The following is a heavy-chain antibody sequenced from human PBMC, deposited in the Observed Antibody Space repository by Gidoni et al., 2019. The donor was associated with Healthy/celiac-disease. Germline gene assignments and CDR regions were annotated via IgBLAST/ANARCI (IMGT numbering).Heavy chain of an antibody. V-gene: IGHV3-9*01. D-gene: IGHD6-19*01. Sequence: EVQLVESGGGLVQPGRSLRLSCAASGFTFDDYAMHWVRQAPGKCLEWVSGISWNSGSIGYADSVKGRFTSSRDNAKNSLYLQMNSLRAEDTALYYCAKAHTPTGSSGWYPWGQGTLVTVSS. CDR3: AKAHTPTGSSGWYP. CDR2: ISWNSGSI. J-gene: IGHJ5*02. CDR1: GFTFDDYA.